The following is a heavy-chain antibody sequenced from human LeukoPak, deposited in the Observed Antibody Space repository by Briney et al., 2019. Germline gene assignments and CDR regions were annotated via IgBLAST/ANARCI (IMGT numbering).Heavy chain of an antibody. V-gene: IGHV4-34*01. CDR2: INHSGST. Sequence: SETLSLTCTVYGGSFSGYYWSWIRQPPGKGLEWIGEINHSGSTNYNPSLKSRVTISVDTSKDQFSLKLSSVTAADTAVYYCVLRGLQTHWGQGTLVTVSS. D-gene: IGHD3-16*01. CDR1: GGSFSGYY. J-gene: IGHJ4*02. CDR3: VLRGLQTH.